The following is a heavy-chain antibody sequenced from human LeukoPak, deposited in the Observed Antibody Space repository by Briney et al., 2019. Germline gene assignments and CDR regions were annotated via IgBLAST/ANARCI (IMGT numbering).Heavy chain of an antibody. D-gene: IGHD2-2*02. CDR3: ATAYRDCSSTSCYTVGY. CDR2: IIPIFGTA. CDR1: GGTFSNYA. V-gene: IGHV1-69*06. Sequence: APVTGSCTASGGTFSNYAISWVRQAPGQGLEWMGGIIPIFGTANYAQKFQGRVTMTEDTSTDTAYMELSSLRSEDTAVYYCATAYRDCSSTSCYTVGYWGQGTLVTVSS. J-gene: IGHJ4*02.